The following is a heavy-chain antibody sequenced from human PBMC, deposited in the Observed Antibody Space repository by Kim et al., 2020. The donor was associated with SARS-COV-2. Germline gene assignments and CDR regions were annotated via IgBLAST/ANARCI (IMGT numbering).Heavy chain of an antibody. J-gene: IGHJ6*03. CDR3: ARGAYGDYRPTYYYYYYMDV. Sequence: SETLSLTCAVYGGSFSGYYWSWIRQPPGKGLEWIGEINHSGSTNYNPSLKSRVTISVDTSKNQFSLKLSSVTAADTAVYYCARGAYGDYRPTYYYYYYMDVWGKGTTVTVSS. D-gene: IGHD4-17*01. CDR1: GGSFSGYY. CDR2: INHSGST. V-gene: IGHV4-34*01.